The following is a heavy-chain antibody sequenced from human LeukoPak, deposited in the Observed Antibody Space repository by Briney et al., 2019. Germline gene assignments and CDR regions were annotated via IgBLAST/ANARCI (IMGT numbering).Heavy chain of an antibody. CDR1: GSTFSNHA. CDR2: ISDSGGNT. D-gene: IGHD1-7*01. V-gene: IGHV3-23*01. Sequence: PGGSLRLSCVVSGSTFSNHAMGWVRQAPGKGLEWVSSISDSGGNTYYADSVKGRFTISRDNSRNTLSLQMDSLRVEDMAIYFCVKYENYYLDYWGQGTLVTVSS. CDR3: VKYENYYLDY. J-gene: IGHJ4*02.